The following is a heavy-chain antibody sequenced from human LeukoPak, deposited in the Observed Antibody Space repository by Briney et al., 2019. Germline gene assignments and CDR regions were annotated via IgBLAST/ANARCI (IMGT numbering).Heavy chain of an antibody. CDR3: ATATVPVRRGYDY. D-gene: IGHD3-10*02. CDR1: GFTVSNKY. CDR2: TYDDGST. J-gene: IGHJ4*02. V-gene: IGHV3-66*01. Sequence: PGGSLRLSCAGSGFTVSNKYMSWVRQAPGKGLEWVSVTYDDGSTYNADSVKGRFTVSRDNSKNTVFLQMNSLRAEDTAVYYCATATVPVRRGYDYWGQGTLVTVSS.